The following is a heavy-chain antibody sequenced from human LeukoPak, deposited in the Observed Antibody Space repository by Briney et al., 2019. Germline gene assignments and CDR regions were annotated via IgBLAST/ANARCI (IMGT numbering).Heavy chain of an antibody. CDR2: ISWNSINI. D-gene: IGHD6-19*01. CDR1: GLTFDDYA. J-gene: IGHJ4*02. V-gene: IGHV3-9*01. CDR3: AKGPYNNGWSFDY. Sequence: GGSLRLSCAASGLTFDDYAMHWVRQPPGKGLEWVSGISWNSINIGYAHSVKGRFTISRDNAKNSLYLQMNSLRSEDTAFYYCAKGPYNNGWSFDYWGQGTLVTVSS.